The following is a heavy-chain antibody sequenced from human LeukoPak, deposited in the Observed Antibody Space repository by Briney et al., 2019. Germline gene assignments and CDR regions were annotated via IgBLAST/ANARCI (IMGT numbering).Heavy chain of an antibody. CDR2: IYYSGST. Sequence: PSETLSLTCTVSGGSISSSSYYWGWIRQPPGKGLEWIGSIYYSGSTYYNPSLKSRVTISVDTSKSQFSLKLSSVTAADTAVYYCARYQGYCSGGSCYHYFGYWGQGTLVTVSS. D-gene: IGHD2-15*01. CDR1: GGSISSSSYY. V-gene: IGHV4-39*01. CDR3: ARYQGYCSGGSCYHYFGY. J-gene: IGHJ4*02.